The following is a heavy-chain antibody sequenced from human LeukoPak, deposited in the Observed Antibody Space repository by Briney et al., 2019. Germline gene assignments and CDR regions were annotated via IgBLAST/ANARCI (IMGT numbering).Heavy chain of an antibody. J-gene: IGHJ4*02. V-gene: IGHV3-23*01. CDR2: ISGSGGST. Sequence: PGGSLRLSCAASGFTFSSYAMSWVRQAPGKGLEWVSAISGSGGSTYYADSVKGRFTISRDNAKNSLYLQMNSLRAEDTAVYYCARGKTGASGVFDYWGQGTLVTVSS. D-gene: IGHD1-26*01. CDR1: GFTFSSYA. CDR3: ARGKTGASGVFDY.